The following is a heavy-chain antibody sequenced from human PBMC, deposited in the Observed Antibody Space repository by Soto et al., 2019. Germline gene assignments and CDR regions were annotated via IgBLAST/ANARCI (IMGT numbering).Heavy chain of an antibody. CDR1: GFTVNSYY. CDR2: VYTGGST. J-gene: IGHJ4*02. CDR3: ARVGWTSLTFFDY. V-gene: IGHV3-53*01. D-gene: IGHD4-17*01. Sequence: PGGSLRLSCAASGFTVNSYYMSWVRQAPGKGLEWVSVVYTGGSTYYADSVKGRFTISRDNAKNSLYLQMNSLRAEDTAVYYCARVGWTSLTFFDYWGQGT.